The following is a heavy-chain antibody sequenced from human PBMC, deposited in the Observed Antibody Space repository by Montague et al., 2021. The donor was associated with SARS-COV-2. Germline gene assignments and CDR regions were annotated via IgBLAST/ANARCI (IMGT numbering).Heavy chain of an antibody. CDR1: EFTFSNYA. J-gene: IGHJ4*02. Sequence: SLRLSCAASEFTFSNYAMHWVRQALGKGLEWVAFISYDGSKKYYAGSVKGRFTISRDNSKNTLYLQMNSLRAEDTAVYYCARESVRAVAGDFDYRGQGTLVTVSS. CDR3: ARESVRAVAGDFDY. V-gene: IGHV3-30-3*01. CDR2: ISYDGSKK. D-gene: IGHD6-19*01.